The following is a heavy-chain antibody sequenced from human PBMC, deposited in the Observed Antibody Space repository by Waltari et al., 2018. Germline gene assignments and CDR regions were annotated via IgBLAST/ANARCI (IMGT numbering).Heavy chain of an antibody. Sequence: QVQLQESGPGLVKPSETLSLTCTVSGGSISSYYCSWVRQPPGKGLEWIGDINYSGSTNYNPSLKSRVTISVDTSKNQFSLKLSSVTAADTAVYYCARATGYGSGSYYFDYWGQGTLVTVSS. CDR1: GGSISSYY. CDR3: ARATGYGSGSYYFDY. V-gene: IGHV4-59*01. D-gene: IGHD3-10*01. J-gene: IGHJ4*02. CDR2: INYSGST.